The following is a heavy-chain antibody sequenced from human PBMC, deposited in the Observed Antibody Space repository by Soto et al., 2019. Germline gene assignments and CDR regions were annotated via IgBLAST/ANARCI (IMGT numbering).Heavy chain of an antibody. Sequence: EVQLLESGGGLVQPGGSLRLSCAASGFTFSSYAMSWVSQAPGKGLEWVSAISGSGGSTYYADSVKGRFAISRDNSKNTLYLQMNILRAEDTAVYYCAKDSFPYNWNDVGWFDPWGQGTLVTVSS. CDR2: ISGSGGST. D-gene: IGHD1-20*01. J-gene: IGHJ5*02. V-gene: IGHV3-23*01. CDR1: GFTFSSYA. CDR3: AKDSFPYNWNDVGWFDP.